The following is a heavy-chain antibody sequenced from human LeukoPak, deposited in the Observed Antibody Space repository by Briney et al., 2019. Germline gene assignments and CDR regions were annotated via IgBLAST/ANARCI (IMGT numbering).Heavy chain of an antibody. CDR3: VNRYLYSSGWYYFDD. Sequence: ASVKVSCKVSGYTLTEMSIHWVRQAPGKGLEWMGGFDPEDDETVYAQKFQGRVTMTEDTSTDIAYMELSSLRSEDTAVYYCVNRYLYSSGWYYFDDWGQGTLVTVSS. D-gene: IGHD6-19*01. CDR2: FDPEDDET. J-gene: IGHJ4*02. V-gene: IGHV1-24*01. CDR1: GYTLTEMS.